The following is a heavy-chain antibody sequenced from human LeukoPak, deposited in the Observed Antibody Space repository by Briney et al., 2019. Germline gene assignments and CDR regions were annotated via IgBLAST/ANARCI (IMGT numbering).Heavy chain of an antibody. CDR2: ISYDGSNK. CDR3: APSSSGYYVHFDY. D-gene: IGHD3-22*01. CDR1: GFTFSSYT. J-gene: IGHJ4*02. Sequence: GSLRLSCAASGFTFSSYTMHWVHQAPGKGLEWVAVISYDGSNKYYADSVKGRFTISRDNSKNTLYLQMNSLRADDTAVYYCAPSSSGYYVHFDYWGQGTLVTVSS. V-gene: IGHV3-30-3*01.